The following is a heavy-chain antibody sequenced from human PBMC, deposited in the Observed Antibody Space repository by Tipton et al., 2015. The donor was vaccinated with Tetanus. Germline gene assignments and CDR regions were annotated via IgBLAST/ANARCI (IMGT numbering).Heavy chain of an antibody. CDR1: GGSISNYY. CDR3: AREDVYYHDGSGFYAFDV. Sequence: TLSLTCSVSGGSISNYYWNWIRQPAGKGPEWIGRIYVTGATNHSPALQSRVTMSIDRAKNQLSLTLPSVTAADAAMYYCAREDVYYHDGSGFYAFDVWGRGTMVAVSS. CDR2: IYVTGAT. D-gene: IGHD3-22*01. J-gene: IGHJ3*01. V-gene: IGHV4-4*07.